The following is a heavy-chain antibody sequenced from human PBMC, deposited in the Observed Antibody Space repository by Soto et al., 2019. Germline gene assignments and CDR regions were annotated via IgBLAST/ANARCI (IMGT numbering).Heavy chain of an antibody. CDR3: ARSDYGDYVGWFDP. D-gene: IGHD4-17*01. Sequence: ASVKVSCKTSGYTFRNYGISCVRQAPGQGLEWMGWISAYNGNTNYAQKLQGRVTMTTDTSTSTAYMELRSLRSDDTAVYYCARSDYGDYVGWFDPWGQGTLVTVSS. CDR2: ISAYNGNT. CDR1: GYTFRNYG. V-gene: IGHV1-18*01. J-gene: IGHJ5*02.